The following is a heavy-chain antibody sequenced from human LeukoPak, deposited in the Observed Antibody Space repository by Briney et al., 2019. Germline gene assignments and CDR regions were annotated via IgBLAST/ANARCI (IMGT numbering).Heavy chain of an antibody. Sequence: SVKVSCKVSGYTLTELSMHWVRQAPGKGLEWMGGFDPEDGETIYAQKFQGRVTMTEDTSTDTAYMELSSLRSEDTAVYYCATGLAGSSGLEPAYWGQGTLVTVSS. J-gene: IGHJ4*02. V-gene: IGHV1-24*01. CDR3: ATGLAGSSGLEPAY. CDR1: GYTLTELS. CDR2: FDPEDGET. D-gene: IGHD6-19*01.